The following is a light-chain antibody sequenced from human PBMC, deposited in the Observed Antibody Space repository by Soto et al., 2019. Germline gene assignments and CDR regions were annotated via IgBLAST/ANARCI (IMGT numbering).Light chain of an antibody. V-gene: IGLV2-14*01. CDR1: SSDVGGYNY. CDR3: SSYTSTIRV. J-gene: IGLJ1*01. CDR2: EVN. Sequence: QSVLTQPPSASGSPGQSVTISCTGTSSDVGGYNYVSWYQHHPGKAPKLIIYEVNNRPSGVSNRFSGSKSGNTASLTISRLQAEDEGDYYCSSYTSTIRVFGTGTKVTVL.